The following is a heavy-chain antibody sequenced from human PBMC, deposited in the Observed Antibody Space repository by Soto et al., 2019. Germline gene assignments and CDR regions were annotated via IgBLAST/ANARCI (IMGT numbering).Heavy chain of an antibody. V-gene: IGHV3-7*02. CDR3: ATSTGDHDEAGFLDY. J-gene: IGHJ4*02. CDR2: IKPDGSEV. D-gene: IGHD3-16*01. Sequence: EVQLVESGGNLVQRGGSLRLSCAVSGFIFTKYWMTWVRQAPGKGLEWVPNIKPDGSEVHYVDSGKGRFTISRDNAKNSLYLQMNNLRDEDMAVYYCATSTGDHDEAGFLDYWGQGTLVTVSS. CDR1: GFIFTKYW.